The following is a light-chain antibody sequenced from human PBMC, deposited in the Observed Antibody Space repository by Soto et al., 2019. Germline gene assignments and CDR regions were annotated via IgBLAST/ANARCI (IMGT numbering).Light chain of an antibody. CDR1: QSVDSSF. Sequence: EIVLTQSPGSLSLSPGERATLSCRASQSVDSSFFAWYQQKNGQAPRLLIYGASNRATGIPDRFSGRGSGTDFTLTITRLEPEDFAVYYCQQYVSSVTFGQGTKVEIK. J-gene: IGKJ1*01. CDR2: GAS. CDR3: QQYVSSVT. V-gene: IGKV3-20*01.